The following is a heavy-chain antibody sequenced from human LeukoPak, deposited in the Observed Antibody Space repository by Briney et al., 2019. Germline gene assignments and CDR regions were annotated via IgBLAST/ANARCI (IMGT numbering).Heavy chain of an antibody. CDR2: IYYSGST. Sequence: SETLSLTRTVSDGSISTSDYYWGWIRQPPGKGLEWIGSIYYSGSTYYNPSLKSRVTISVDTSKNHFSLKLSSVTAADTAVYFCARQYYDYVWGSYRYFDYWGQGTLVTVSS. D-gene: IGHD3-16*02. CDR1: DGSISTSDYY. CDR3: ARQYYDYVWGSYRYFDY. V-gene: IGHV4-39*07. J-gene: IGHJ4*02.